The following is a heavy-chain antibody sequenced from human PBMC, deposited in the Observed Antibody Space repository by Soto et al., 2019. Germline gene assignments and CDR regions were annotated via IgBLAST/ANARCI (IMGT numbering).Heavy chain of an antibody. J-gene: IGHJ5*02. CDR2: ISAYNGNT. Sequence: QVQLVQSGAEVKKPGASVKVSCKASGYTFTSYGISWVRQAPVQGLERMGWISAYNGNTNYAQKLQGRITMTKDTSQSTAYMELRSLRSYDTAVYYCALWFGELLPSNWFVPWGQGTLVTVSS. CDR1: GYTFTSYG. CDR3: ALWFGELLPSNWFVP. V-gene: IGHV1-18*01. D-gene: IGHD3-10*01.